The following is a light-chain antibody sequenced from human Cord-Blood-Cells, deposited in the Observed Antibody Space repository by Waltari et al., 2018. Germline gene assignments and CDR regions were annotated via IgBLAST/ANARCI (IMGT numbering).Light chain of an antibody. CDR1: ESISSN. J-gene: IGKJ3*01. CDR2: AAS. CDR3: QQSYSTPFT. Sequence: DIQMTQSPSSLSAPVGDRVTITCRASESISSNLNWYQQKPGKAPKLLISAASSLQRGVPARFSGSGSGTDVTLTISSLQPADFATYYCQQSYSTPFTFGAGTKVDIK. V-gene: IGKV1-39*01.